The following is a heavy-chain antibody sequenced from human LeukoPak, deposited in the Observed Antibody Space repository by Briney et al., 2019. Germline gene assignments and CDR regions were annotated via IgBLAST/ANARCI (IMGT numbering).Heavy chain of an antibody. CDR1: GFTLSSYD. J-gene: IGHJ4*02. CDR3: AKDGSYYYGSGSYVDY. D-gene: IGHD3-10*01. V-gene: IGHV3-30*18. Sequence: PGGSLRLSCAASGFTLSSYDMHWVRQAPGKGLEWVAVISYDGSNKYYADSVKGRFTISRDNSKNTLYLQMNSLRAEDTAVYYCAKDGSYYYGSGSYVDYWGQGTLVTVSS. CDR2: ISYDGSNK.